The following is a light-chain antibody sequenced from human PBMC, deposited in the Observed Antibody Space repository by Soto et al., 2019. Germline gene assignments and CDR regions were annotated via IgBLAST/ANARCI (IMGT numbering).Light chain of an antibody. Sequence: QSALTQPPSVSGAPGQRVIISCTGSSSNIGAGRDVHWYRQFPGEAPKFLISDSNHRPSGVPDRFSVSKSGASASLAITGLRAEDEEDYFCQSYGTSLSGLYVFGTGTKVTVL. CDR1: SSNIGAGRD. CDR2: DSN. CDR3: QSYGTSLSGLYV. V-gene: IGLV1-40*03. J-gene: IGLJ1*01.